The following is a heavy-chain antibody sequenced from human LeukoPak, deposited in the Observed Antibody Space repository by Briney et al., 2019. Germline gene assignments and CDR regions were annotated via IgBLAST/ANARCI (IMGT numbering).Heavy chain of an antibody. CDR1: GFTFSSYA. Sequence: KPGGSLRLSCAASGFTFSSYAMSWVRQAPGKGLEWVSAISGSGGSTYYADSVKGRFTISRDNSKNTLYLQMSSLRAEDTALYYCVKDRCDHFTCPEVWGRGTLVTVSS. V-gene: IGHV3-23*01. J-gene: IGHJ4*02. CDR2: ISGSGGST. CDR3: VKDRCDHFTCPEV. D-gene: IGHD1-14*01.